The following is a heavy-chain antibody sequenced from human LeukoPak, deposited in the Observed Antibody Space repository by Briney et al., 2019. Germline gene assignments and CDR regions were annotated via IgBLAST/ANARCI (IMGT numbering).Heavy chain of an antibody. D-gene: IGHD2-2*01. CDR3: AREVVVVPAAGEGFRYFDY. CDR2: SYYDGST. V-gene: IGHV4-39*02. J-gene: IGHJ4*02. CDR1: GGSISSGDYY. Sequence: SETLSLTCTVSGGSISSGDYYWGWIRQPPGKGLEWIGNSYYDGSTYYTPSLKSRGTISVDTSKNQFSLKLTSVTAADTAVYYCAREVVVVPAAGEGFRYFDYWGQGTLVPVSS.